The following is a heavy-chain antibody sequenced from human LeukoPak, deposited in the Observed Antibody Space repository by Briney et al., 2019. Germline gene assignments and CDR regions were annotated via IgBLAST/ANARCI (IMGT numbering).Heavy chain of an antibody. Sequence: GRSLRLSRAASGFTFSSYAMHWVRQAPGKGLEWVAVISYDGSNKYYADSVKGRFTISRDNSKNTLYLQMNSLRAEDTAVYYCAPARRSWELHFDYWGQGTLVTVSS. CDR1: GFTFSSYA. J-gene: IGHJ4*02. D-gene: IGHD1-26*01. CDR3: APARRSWELHFDY. V-gene: IGHV3-30-3*01. CDR2: ISYDGSNK.